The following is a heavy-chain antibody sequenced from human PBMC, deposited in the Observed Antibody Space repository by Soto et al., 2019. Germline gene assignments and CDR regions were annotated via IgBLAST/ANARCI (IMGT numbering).Heavy chain of an antibody. V-gene: IGHV3-9*01. J-gene: IGHJ4*02. CDR1: GFTFDDYA. CDR3: AKGYSSGRYDFDY. CDR2: ISWNSGSI. D-gene: IGHD6-19*01. Sequence: EVQLVESGGGLVQPSRSLRLSCAASGFTFDDYAMHWVRQAPGKGLEWVSGISWNSGSIGYADSVKGRFTISRDNAKNSLYLQMNSLRAEDTALYYCAKGYSSGRYDFDYWGQGTLVTVSS.